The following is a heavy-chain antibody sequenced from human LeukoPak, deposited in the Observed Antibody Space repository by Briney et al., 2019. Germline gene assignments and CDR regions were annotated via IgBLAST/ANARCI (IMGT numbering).Heavy chain of an antibody. CDR2: IYYSGST. Sequence: GSLRLSCAASGFTFSSYEMNWVRQAPGKGLEWIGSIYYSGSTYYNPSLKSRVTISVDTSKNQFSLKLSSVTAADTAVYYCARYTAMVNDAFDIWGQGTMVTVSS. J-gene: IGHJ3*02. CDR1: GFTFSSYE. D-gene: IGHD5-18*01. V-gene: IGHV4-59*05. CDR3: ARYTAMVNDAFDI.